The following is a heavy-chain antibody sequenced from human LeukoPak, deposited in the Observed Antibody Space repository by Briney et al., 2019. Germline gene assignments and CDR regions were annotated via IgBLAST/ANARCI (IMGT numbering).Heavy chain of an antibody. D-gene: IGHD3-9*01. J-gene: IGHJ3*02. CDR2: ISYDGSNK. V-gene: IGHV3-30-3*01. Sequence: PGRSLRLSCAASGFTFSSYAMHWVRQAPGKGLEWVAVISYDGSNKYYADSVKGRFTISRDNSKNTLYLQMNSLRAEDTAVYYCARSRSTSDFDWLWDAFDIWGQGTMVTVSS. CDR3: ARSRSTSDFDWLWDAFDI. CDR1: GFTFSSYA.